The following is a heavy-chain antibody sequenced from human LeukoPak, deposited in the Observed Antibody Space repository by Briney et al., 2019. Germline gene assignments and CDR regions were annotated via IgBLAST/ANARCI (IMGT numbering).Heavy chain of an antibody. J-gene: IGHJ4*02. CDR2: FDPEDGET. V-gene: IGHV1-24*01. Sequence: ASVKVSCKVSGYTLTELSMHWVRQAPGKGLEWMGGFDPEDGETIYAQKFQGRVTMTEDTSTDTAYMELSSLRSEDTAVYYCACGYCSGGSCLLDYWGQGTLVTVSS. CDR1: GYTLTELS. D-gene: IGHD2-15*01. CDR3: ACGYCSGGSCLLDY.